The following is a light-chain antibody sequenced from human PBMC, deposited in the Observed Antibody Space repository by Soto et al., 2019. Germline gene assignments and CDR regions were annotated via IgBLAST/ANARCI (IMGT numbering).Light chain of an antibody. CDR2: GNT. CDR3: QSFDTSLSGSRV. V-gene: IGLV1-40*01. Sequence: QSVLTQPPSVSGAPGQTVTISCTGSSSNIGAGYDAHWYQQLPGTAPKLLMYGNTNRPSGVPDRFSGSKSGTSASLAITGLHAEDEADYYCQSFDTSLSGSRVFGGGTKVTVL. CDR1: SSNIGAGYD. J-gene: IGLJ3*02.